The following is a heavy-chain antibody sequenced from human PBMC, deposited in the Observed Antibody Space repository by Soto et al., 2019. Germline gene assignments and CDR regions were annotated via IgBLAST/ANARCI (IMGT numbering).Heavy chain of an antibody. CDR2: IWYDGSNK. CDR1: GFTFSSYG. V-gene: IGHV3-33*01. D-gene: IGHD3-22*01. J-gene: IGHJ6*02. CDR3: ARAPPYYYDSSGYYPPPYGMDV. Sequence: GGSLRLSCAASGFTFSSYGMHWVRQAPGKGLEWVAVIWYDGSNKYYADSVKGRFTISRDNSKNTLYLQMNGLRAEDTAVYYCARAPPYYYDSSGYYPPPYGMDVWGQGTTVTVSS.